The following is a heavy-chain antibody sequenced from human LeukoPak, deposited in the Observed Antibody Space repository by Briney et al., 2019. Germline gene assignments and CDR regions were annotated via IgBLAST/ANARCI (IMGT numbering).Heavy chain of an antibody. D-gene: IGHD6-19*01. CDR2: ISGSGGST. J-gene: IGHJ5*02. Sequence: GGSLRLSCAASGFTFSSYAMSWVRQAPGEGLEWVSAISGSGGSTYYADSMKGRFTISRDNSKNTLYLQMNSLRAEDAAVYYCAKVQNQQWLADTQFDPWGQGTLVTVSS. CDR1: GFTFSSYA. CDR3: AKVQNQQWLADTQFDP. V-gene: IGHV3-23*01.